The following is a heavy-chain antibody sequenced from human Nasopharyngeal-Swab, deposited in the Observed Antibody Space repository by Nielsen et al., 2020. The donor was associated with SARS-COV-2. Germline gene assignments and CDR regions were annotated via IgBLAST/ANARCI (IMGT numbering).Heavy chain of an antibody. J-gene: IGHJ4*02. Sequence: SETLSLTCTVSGGPISSYYRSWIRQPPGKGLEWIGYFSYTGITNYNPSLKSRVTISVDMSKNQFSLKLSSVAAADTAVYYCAREVVGGLVDSWGQGTLVTVSS. V-gene: IGHV4-59*12. CDR3: AREVVGGLVDS. CDR2: FSYTGIT. D-gene: IGHD1-26*01. CDR1: GGPISSYY.